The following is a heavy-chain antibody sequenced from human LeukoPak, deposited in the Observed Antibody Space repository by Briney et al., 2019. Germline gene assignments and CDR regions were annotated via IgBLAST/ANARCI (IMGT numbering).Heavy chain of an antibody. D-gene: IGHD3-10*01. V-gene: IGHV3-21*01. CDR2: ISLSSDYI. Sequence: GGSLRLSCAASGFTFSSYTMNWVRQAPGKGLEWVSSISLSSDYIYYADSVEGRFTISRDNAKNSLHLQMNSLGAEDTAVYYCARVEYYGSGTYSPIDYWGQGTLVTVSS. CDR1: GFTFSSYT. CDR3: ARVEYYGSGTYSPIDY. J-gene: IGHJ4*02.